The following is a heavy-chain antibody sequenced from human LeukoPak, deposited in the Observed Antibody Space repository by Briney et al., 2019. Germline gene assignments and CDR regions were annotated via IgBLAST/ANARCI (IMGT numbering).Heavy chain of an antibody. D-gene: IGHD3-22*01. V-gene: IGHV3-66*01. J-gene: IGHJ4*02. CDR2: IYSGGST. Sequence: GGSLRLSCAASGFTVSSNYMSWVRQAPGKGLEWVSVIYSGGSTYYADSVKGRFTISRDNSKNTLYLQMNSLRAEDTAVYYCARGAYYDSGGYDYWGQGTLVTVSS. CDR3: ARGAYYDSGGYDY. CDR1: GFTVSSNY.